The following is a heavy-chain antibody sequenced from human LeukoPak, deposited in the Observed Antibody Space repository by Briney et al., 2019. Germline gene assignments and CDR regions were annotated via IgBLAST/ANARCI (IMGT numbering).Heavy chain of an antibody. V-gene: IGHV3-30*18. D-gene: IGHD1-26*01. CDR3: AKDRYSGSYHDAFDI. CDR1: GFTFSSYA. J-gene: IGHJ3*02. Sequence: GGSLRLSCAASGFTFSSYAMSWVRQAPGKGLEWVAVISYDGSNNYYADSVKGRFTISRDNSKNTLYLQMNSLRAEDTAVYYCAKDRYSGSYHDAFDIWGQGTMVTVSS. CDR2: ISYDGSNN.